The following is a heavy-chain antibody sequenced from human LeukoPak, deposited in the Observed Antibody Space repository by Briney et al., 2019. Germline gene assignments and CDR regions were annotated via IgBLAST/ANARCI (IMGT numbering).Heavy chain of an antibody. CDR2: ITSSGDGT. CDR3: AKDRPNYYGSNGHYYRRDGDY. J-gene: IGHJ4*02. D-gene: IGHD3-22*01. Sequence: SGGSLRLSCAASGFTFSIYAMSWVRQAPGKGLQWVSSITSSGDGTYYEDSGKGRFTISRDNYENLLYLQMNSLRVEDTAVYFCAKDRPNYYGSNGHYYRRDGDYWGQGTLVTVSS. CDR1: GFTFSIYA. V-gene: IGHV3-23*01.